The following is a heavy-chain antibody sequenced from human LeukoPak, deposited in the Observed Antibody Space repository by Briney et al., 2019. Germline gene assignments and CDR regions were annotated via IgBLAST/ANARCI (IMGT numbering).Heavy chain of an antibody. CDR3: ARDSNPEPYYYYGMDV. CDR1: GFTVSSNY. J-gene: IGHJ6*02. D-gene: IGHD4-11*01. CDR2: IYSGGST. Sequence: GGSLRLSCAAFGFTVSSNYMSWVRQAPGKGLEWVSVIYSGGSTYYADSVKGRFTISRDNSKNTLYLQMNSLRAEDTAVYYCARDSNPEPYYYYGMDVWGQGTTVTVSS. V-gene: IGHV3-66*02.